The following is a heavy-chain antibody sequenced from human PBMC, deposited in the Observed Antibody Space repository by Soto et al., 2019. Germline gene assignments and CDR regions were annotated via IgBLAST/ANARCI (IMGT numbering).Heavy chain of an antibody. CDR3: AKDRPIAEAPYYGMDV. CDR2: ISCSGGST. D-gene: IGHD6-13*01. V-gene: IGHV3-23*01. CDR1: GFTFSIYA. J-gene: IGHJ6*02. Sequence: PGGSMRLSCAAAGFTFSIYARSWVRQAPGKGLEWVSAISCSGGSTYYADSVKGRFTISRDNSKNTLYLQMNSLRAEDAAVYYCAKDRPIAEAPYYGMDVWGQGTTVTVS.